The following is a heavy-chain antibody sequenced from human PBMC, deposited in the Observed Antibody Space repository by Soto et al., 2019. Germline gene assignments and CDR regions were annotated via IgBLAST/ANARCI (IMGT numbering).Heavy chain of an antibody. CDR3: ARSSDVNYYHGMDV. D-gene: IGHD2-15*01. J-gene: IGHJ6*02. CDR1: GYTFTSYG. V-gene: IGHV1-18*01. Sequence: QVKLVQSGGEVKKPGASVKLSCTASGYTFTSYGISWVRQAPGQGLEWMGGISAYNGKTKYAQNVQGRVTMTTDTSTRTAYMDLRSMRSNDRAVYYSARSSDVNYYHGMDVWGQGTTVTVSS. CDR2: ISAYNGKT.